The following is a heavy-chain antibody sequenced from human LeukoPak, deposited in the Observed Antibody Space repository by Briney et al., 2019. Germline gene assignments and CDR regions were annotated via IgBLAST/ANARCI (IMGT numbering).Heavy chain of an antibody. Sequence: GGSRRLSWAASGFTFSRYGMHWVRQAPGEGLEWVTAISYDGSNKYYADSVKGRFTISRDNAKNTVYVQMSRLRSEDKAVYYCARGPIEVTWSVGYYYMDVWRKGTTVTVSS. CDR3: ARGPIEVTWSVGYYYMDV. J-gene: IGHJ6*03. V-gene: IGHV3-30*04. CDR2: ISYDGSNK. D-gene: IGHD3-3*01. CDR1: GFTFSRYG.